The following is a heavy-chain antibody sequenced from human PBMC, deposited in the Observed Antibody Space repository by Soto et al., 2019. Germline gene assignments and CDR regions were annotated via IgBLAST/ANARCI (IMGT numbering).Heavy chain of an antibody. CDR2: ISPNNGAT. J-gene: IGHJ3*01. CDR1: GYTFSDYY. CDR3: ARGGEFCSTGSCNSSLGDAFDV. V-gene: IGHV1-2*02. Sequence: QVQLVQSGAEVKKPGASMKVSCKASGYTFSDYYMHWVRQAPGQGLECMGWISPNNGATNYAQKFQDRVTMTRDASITTAYMELSRLRSDDTAVYYCARGGEFCSTGSCNSSLGDAFDVWGHGTTVTVSS. D-gene: IGHD2-15*01.